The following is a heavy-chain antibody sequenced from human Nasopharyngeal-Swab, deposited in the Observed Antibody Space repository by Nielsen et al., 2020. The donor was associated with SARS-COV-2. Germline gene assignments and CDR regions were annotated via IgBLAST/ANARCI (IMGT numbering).Heavy chain of an antibody. CDR3: ARVGGSYFYGYFDY. D-gene: IGHD1-26*01. CDR1: GFTFSSYW. CDR2: INSDGSST. V-gene: IGHV3-74*01. J-gene: IGHJ4*02. Sequence: GESLKISCAASGFTFSSYWMHWVRQAPGKGLVWVSRINSDGSSTSYADSVKGRFTISRDNAKNTLYLQMNSLRAEDTAVYYCARVGGSYFYGYFDYWGQGTLVTVSS.